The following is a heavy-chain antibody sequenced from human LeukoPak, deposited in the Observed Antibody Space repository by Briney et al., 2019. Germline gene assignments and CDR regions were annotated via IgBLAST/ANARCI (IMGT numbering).Heavy chain of an antibody. CDR1: GYIFTTYW. Sequence: GESLKISCKGSGYIFTTYWIGWVRQMPGKGLQWMGIINPADSDTRYSPSFQGHVTISVDKSISTAYLQWTSLKSSDSAMYYCARRGYYYYGMDVWGQGTTVTVSS. CDR3: ARRGYYYYGMDV. J-gene: IGHJ6*02. CDR2: INPADSDT. V-gene: IGHV5-51*01.